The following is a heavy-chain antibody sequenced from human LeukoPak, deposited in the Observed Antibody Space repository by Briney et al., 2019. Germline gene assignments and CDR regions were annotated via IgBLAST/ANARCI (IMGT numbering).Heavy chain of an antibody. V-gene: IGHV1-46*01. J-gene: IGHJ4*02. CDR1: GYTFTSYY. Sequence: ASVKVSCKTSGYTFTSYYIHWARQAPGQGLEWMGIINPGGGGTIYAQKFQGRVTMTRDTSTSTVYMQLSSLTSEDTALYYCARSRDLFDYWGQGTLVTVSS. CDR2: INPGGGGT. D-gene: IGHD5-24*01. CDR3: ARSRDLFDY.